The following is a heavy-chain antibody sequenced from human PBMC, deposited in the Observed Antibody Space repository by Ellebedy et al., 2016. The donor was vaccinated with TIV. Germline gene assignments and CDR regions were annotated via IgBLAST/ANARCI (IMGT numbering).Heavy chain of an antibody. CDR1: GFNFNIFA. Sequence: GESLKISCATSGFNFNIFAMSWVRQAPGEGLAWVSAISSSGDSTFYADSVKGRFTVSRDNSENMLYLQMNSLRAADTAVYYCAKGRGGDWFGDTLDDPWGQGTLLTVSS. V-gene: IGHV3-23*01. J-gene: IGHJ5*02. CDR3: AKGRGGDWFGDTLDDP. CDR2: ISSSGDST. D-gene: IGHD3-10*01.